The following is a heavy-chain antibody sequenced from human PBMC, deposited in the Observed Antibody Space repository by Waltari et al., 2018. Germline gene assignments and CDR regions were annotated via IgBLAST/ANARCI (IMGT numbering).Heavy chain of an antibody. D-gene: IGHD6-13*01. CDR1: GFPFSNNW. V-gene: IGHV3-7*01. CDR2: INQDGSEK. Sequence: EVQLVESGGGLVQPGGSLRLSWAASGFPFSNNWSTWVRQAPGKGWEWVDNINQDGSEKYSVESVKGRFTISRDNAKNSLYLQLNSLRADDTAVYYCTRGGDDSSWYWRNWGQGTLVTVSS. CDR3: TRGGDDSSWYWRN. J-gene: IGHJ4*02.